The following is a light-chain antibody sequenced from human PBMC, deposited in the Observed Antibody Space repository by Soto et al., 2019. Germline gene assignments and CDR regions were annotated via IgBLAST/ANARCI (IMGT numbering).Light chain of an antibody. Sequence: QSVLTQPASVSGSPGQSITISCTGTSSDGGGFNYVSWYQQHPGKAPKLMIYDVTNRPSGVSYRFSGSKSGNTASLTISGLRAEYVADYYCNSYYSSTIYVFGTVTKVT. CDR3: NSYYSSTIYV. CDR2: DVT. CDR1: SSDGGGFNY. J-gene: IGLJ1*01. V-gene: IGLV2-14*03.